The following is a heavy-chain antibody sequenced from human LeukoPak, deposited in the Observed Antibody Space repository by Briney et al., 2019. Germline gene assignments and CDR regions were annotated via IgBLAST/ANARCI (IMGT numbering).Heavy chain of an antibody. Sequence: SETLSLTCTVSGNSISSGDNYWSWIRQPPGKGLEWIGSIYYSGSTYYNPSLKSRVTISVDTSKNQFSLKLSSVTAADTAVYYCARRSMVRGVRRAYYFDYWGQGTLVTVSS. J-gene: IGHJ4*02. CDR3: ARRSMVRGVRRAYYFDY. D-gene: IGHD3-10*01. V-gene: IGHV4-39*01. CDR1: GNSISSGDNY. CDR2: IYYSGST.